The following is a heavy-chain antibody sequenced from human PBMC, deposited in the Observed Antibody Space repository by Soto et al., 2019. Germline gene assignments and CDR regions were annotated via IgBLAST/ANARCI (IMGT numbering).Heavy chain of an antibody. Sequence: QVQLQESGPGLVKPSQTLSLTCNVSGESISSGGYSWSWIRHHPGKGLEWLGYIYDSESAYYTPSLKSRVTMSMDTSKNHSAMRLSSVTGADTAVYYGARAASSLSAADYWGQGT. CDR2: IYDSESA. D-gene: IGHD6-6*01. CDR3: ARAASSLSAADY. CDR1: GESISSGGYS. V-gene: IGHV4-31*03. J-gene: IGHJ4*02.